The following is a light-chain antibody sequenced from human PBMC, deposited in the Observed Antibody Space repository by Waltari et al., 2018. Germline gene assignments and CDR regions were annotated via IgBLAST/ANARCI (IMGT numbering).Light chain of an antibody. V-gene: IGLV6-57*02. CDR1: SGSIASNY. CDR3: QSYDGTNWV. CDR2: EDH. Sequence: NFMLTQPHSVSESPGKTVTISCSGSSGSIASNYVQWYQQRPGSAPNTVIYEDHQRPSGVPARFSGSIDSSSNSASLTISGLKTEDEADYYCQSYDGTNWVFGGGTKLTVL. J-gene: IGLJ3*02.